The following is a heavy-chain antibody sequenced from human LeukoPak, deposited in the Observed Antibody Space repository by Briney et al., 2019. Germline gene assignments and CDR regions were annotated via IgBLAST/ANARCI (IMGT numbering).Heavy chain of an antibody. CDR1: GYTFTSNY. V-gene: IGHV1-46*01. CDR3: AHEDRFGELLSIH. J-gene: IGHJ4*02. CDR2: ISPSGGST. Sequence: ASVKVSCKAFGYTFTSNYMHWVRQAPGQGPEWMGVISPSGGSTTYAQKFQGRVTLTRDMSTSTDYLELSSLRSEDTPVYYCAHEDRFGELLSIHWGQGTLVTVSS. D-gene: IGHD3-10*01.